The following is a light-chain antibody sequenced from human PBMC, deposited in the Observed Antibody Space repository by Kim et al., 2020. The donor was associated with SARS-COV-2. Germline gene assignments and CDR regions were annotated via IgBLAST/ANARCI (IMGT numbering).Light chain of an antibody. V-gene: IGLV4-69*01. CDR3: QTWGTGIWV. J-gene: IGLJ3*02. CDR1: RGHSSYA. Sequence: ASVKLTWTLGRGHSSYANAWHQQQPEKGPRYLMKLNSDGSHSKGDGIPDRFSGSSSGAERYLTISSLQSEDEADYYCQTWGTGIWVFGGGTQLTVL. CDR2: LNSDGSH.